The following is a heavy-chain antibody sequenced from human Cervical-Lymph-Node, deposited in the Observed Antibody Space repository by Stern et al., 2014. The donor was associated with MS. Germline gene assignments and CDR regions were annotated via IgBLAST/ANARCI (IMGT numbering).Heavy chain of an antibody. J-gene: IGHJ6*02. CDR3: ARDFTPSTYAYKYYGMDV. CDR1: GFAFSDYY. D-gene: IGHD3-16*01. Sequence: QVQLVESGGGLVRPGGSLRLSCVGSGFAFSDYYMSWIRQAPGKGLEWVAYIRSSGTIIDYADSVKGRFTISRDNAKQSLYLQMNSLRAEDTAVYFCARDFTPSTYAYKYYGMDVWGQGTTVTVSS. CDR2: IRSSGTII. V-gene: IGHV3-11*01.